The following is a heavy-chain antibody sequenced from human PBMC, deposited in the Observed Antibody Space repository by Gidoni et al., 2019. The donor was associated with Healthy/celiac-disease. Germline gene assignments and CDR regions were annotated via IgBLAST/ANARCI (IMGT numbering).Heavy chain of an antibody. Sequence: QVQLQESGPGLVKPSETLSLTCTVPGGSISSYYWSWIRQPPGKGLEWIGYIYYSGSTNYNPSLKSRVTISVDTSKNQFSLKLSSVTAADTAVYYCATYTPYYDFWSGYYTGAFDIWGQGTMVTVSS. J-gene: IGHJ3*02. CDR1: GGSISSYY. V-gene: IGHV4-59*01. D-gene: IGHD3-3*01. CDR3: ATYTPYYDFWSGYYTGAFDI. CDR2: IYYSGST.